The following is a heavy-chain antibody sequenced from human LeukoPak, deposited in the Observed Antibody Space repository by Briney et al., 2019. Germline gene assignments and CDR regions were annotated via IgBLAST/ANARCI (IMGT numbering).Heavy chain of an antibody. D-gene: IGHD3-16*02. CDR2: IKSTTDGETT. Sequence: GGSLRLSCAASGFTFSNAWMSWGRQAPGKGLEWVGRIKSTTDGETTDYAAPVKGRFTISRDDSKNTLYLQMTSLKTEDTAVYYCTTDRAYDYVWGSYRLFAYWGQGTLVTVSS. CDR1: GFTFSNAW. CDR3: TTDRAYDYVWGSYRLFAY. V-gene: IGHV3-15*01. J-gene: IGHJ4*02.